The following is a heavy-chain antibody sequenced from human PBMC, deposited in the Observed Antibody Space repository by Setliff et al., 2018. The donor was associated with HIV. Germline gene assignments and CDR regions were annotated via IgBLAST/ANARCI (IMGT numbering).Heavy chain of an antibody. CDR2: INTYNGNT. J-gene: IGHJ5*02. Sequence: ASVKVSCKASGYNFVGYGINWPRQAPGQGLEWMGWINTYNGNTKYGQKFQGSVTMTTDTSTSTVYMELRNLRSDDTAVYLCARGGPARVALLYWFDPWGQGTLVTVSS. V-gene: IGHV1-18*01. CDR1: GYNFVGYG. CDR3: ARGGPARVALLYWFDP. D-gene: IGHD2-21*01.